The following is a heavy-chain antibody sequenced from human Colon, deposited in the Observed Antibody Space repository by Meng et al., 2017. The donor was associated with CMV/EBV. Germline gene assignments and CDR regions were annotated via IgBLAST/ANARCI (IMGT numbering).Heavy chain of an antibody. CDR1: GFTFCTYD. V-gene: IGHV3-13*01. J-gene: IGHJ6*02. CDR2: IASGGNT. CDR3: ARQLVSDCSSGSCTYYYYGMDL. Sequence: GESLKISCAASGFTFCTYDMHWVRQVTGKSLEWVSGIASGGNTYYPGSVKGRFTISRENAKNSLYLQIDNLRAGDTAVYYCARQLVSDCSSGSCTYYYYGMDLWGQGTAVTVSS. D-gene: IGHD2-15*01.